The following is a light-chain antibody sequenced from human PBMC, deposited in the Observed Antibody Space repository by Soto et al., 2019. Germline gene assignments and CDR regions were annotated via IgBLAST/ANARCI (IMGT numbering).Light chain of an antibody. CDR1: HNIDNY. J-gene: IGKJ4*01. Sequence: DIQMTQSPSSLSASVGDRVTITCRASHNIDNYLNWYQQKPGKAPKLLIYAASSLQSGVPSRFSGSRSATDFTLTISSLQPEDFATYCCQQSYNTPALTFGGGTKVDIK. CDR2: AAS. V-gene: IGKV1-39*01. CDR3: QQSYNTPALT.